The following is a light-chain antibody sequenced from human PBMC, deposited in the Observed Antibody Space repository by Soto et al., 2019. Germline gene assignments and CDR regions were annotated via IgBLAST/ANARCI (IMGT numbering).Light chain of an antibody. J-gene: IGKJ5*01. CDR3: QQYNSWTLIS. Sequence: ELMMTQSPATLSVSPGERATLSCRASQSISGNIAWYQQKPAQAPRLLIYAASIRASGIPARFSGTGFGREFTLSISSLQSEDSAVYYCQQYNSWTLISFGQGTLLEIK. CDR2: AAS. V-gene: IGKV3-15*01. CDR1: QSISGN.